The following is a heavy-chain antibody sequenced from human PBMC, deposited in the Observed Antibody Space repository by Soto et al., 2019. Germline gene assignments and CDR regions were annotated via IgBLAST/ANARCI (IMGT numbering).Heavy chain of an antibody. V-gene: IGHV3-15*01. CDR2: IKSKTDGETT. D-gene: IGHD2-21*02. CDR3: TSCDFFDY. CDR1: GFTFSNAW. Sequence: EVQLVESGGGLVKPGGSLRLSCAASGFTFSNAWMSWVRQAPGKGLEWVGRIKSKTDGETTDYAAPVKGRFTISRDDSKNTLYLQMNSLKTEDTAVYYCTSCDFFDYWGQGTLVTVSS. J-gene: IGHJ4*02.